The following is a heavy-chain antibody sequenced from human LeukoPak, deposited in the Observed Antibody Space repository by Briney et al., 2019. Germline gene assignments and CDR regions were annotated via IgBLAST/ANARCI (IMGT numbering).Heavy chain of an antibody. Sequence: GGSLRLSCATSGFTFSSYSMNWVRQAPGKGLEWGSSISSSSEYIYYADSLKGRFTISRDNAKNSLYLQMNSLRAEDTAVYYCARALADFDWLGGDWGQGTLVTVSS. J-gene: IGHJ4*02. V-gene: IGHV3-21*01. CDR2: ISSSSEYI. D-gene: IGHD3-9*01. CDR3: ARALADFDWLGGD. CDR1: GFTFSSYS.